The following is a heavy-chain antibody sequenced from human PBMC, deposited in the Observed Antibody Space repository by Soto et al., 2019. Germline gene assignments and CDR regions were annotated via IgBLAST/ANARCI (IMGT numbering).Heavy chain of an antibody. V-gene: IGHV3-23*01. CDR1: GFPFDLYL. CDR2: INHNSGYA. D-gene: IGHD3-3*01. CDR3: TKDQSRNLNHGDYYYYGMDL. J-gene: IGHJ6*02. Sequence: EVQLLESGGGWIQPGGFLTLSCAASGFPFDLYLMNWFSQVPGKELDWVSLINHNSGYAYCTDSVKGRFTISRDNSKNTLYLQMNSLRAEDTAVYYCTKDQSRNLNHGDYYYYGMDLWGPGTTVTVSS.